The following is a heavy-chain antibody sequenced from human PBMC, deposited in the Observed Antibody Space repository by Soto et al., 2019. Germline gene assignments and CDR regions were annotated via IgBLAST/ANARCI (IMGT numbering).Heavy chain of an antibody. CDR2: INAGNGDT. Sequence: QVHLVQSGAEVKKPGASVKVSCKASGYTFITYALHWLRQAPGQRLEWMGWINAGNGDTKYSQKFQGSVTITRDMSATTAYMELSSLRSEDTAVYYCVGSAGGSPPWFDIWGQGTRVTVSS. CDR3: VGSAGGSPPWFDI. D-gene: IGHD3-16*01. V-gene: IGHV1-3*01. CDR1: GYTFITYA. J-gene: IGHJ3*02.